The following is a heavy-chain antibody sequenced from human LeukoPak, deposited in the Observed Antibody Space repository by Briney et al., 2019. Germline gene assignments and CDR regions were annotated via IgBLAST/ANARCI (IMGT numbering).Heavy chain of an antibody. CDR2: INTNTGNP. J-gene: IGHJ4*02. D-gene: IGHD3-10*01. Sequence: ASVKVSCKASGYTFTSYAMNWVRQAPGQGLEWMGWINTNTGNPTYAQGFTGRVVFSLDTSVSTAYLQISSLKSEDTAVYYCARDGIYGSGSYSPPTFDYWGQGTLVTVSS. CDR1: GYTFTSYA. V-gene: IGHV7-4-1*02. CDR3: ARDGIYGSGSYSPPTFDY.